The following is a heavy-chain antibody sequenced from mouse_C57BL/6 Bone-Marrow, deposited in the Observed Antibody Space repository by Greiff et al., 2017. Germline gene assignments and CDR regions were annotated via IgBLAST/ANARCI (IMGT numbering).Heavy chain of an antibody. CDR2: IYPGSGNT. J-gene: IGHJ3*01. D-gene: IGHD1-1*01. Sequence: VQGVESGAELVRPGASVKLSCKASGYTFTDYYINWVKQRPGQGLEWIARIYPGSGNTYYNEKFKGKATLTAEKSSSTAYMQLSSLTSEDSAVYFCARGEDGSSYPWFAYWGQGTLVTVSA. CDR3: ARGEDGSSYPWFAY. CDR1: GYTFTDYY. V-gene: IGHV1-76*01.